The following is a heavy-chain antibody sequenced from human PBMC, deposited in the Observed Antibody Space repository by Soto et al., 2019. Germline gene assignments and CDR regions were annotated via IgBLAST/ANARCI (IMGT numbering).Heavy chain of an antibody. Sequence: GGSLRLSCAAAGVYFNTSGMHWVRQAPGKGLEWVAVIGFDGSQQFYGDSVRGRFTISRDNSKNTLFLQMKSLTPEDTAVYYCATKVRVTNYLYYGMDVWGQGTTVTVSS. J-gene: IGHJ6*02. CDR2: IGFDGSQQ. CDR3: ATKVRVTNYLYYGMDV. CDR1: GVYFNTSG. V-gene: IGHV3-30*03. D-gene: IGHD2-21*02.